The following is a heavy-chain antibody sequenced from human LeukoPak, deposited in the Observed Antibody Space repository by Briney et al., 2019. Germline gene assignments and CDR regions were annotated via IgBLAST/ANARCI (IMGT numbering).Heavy chain of an antibody. CDR3: AITTVTTLFDY. Sequence: ASVKVSCKASGYTFTSYGISWVGQAAGQGLEWMGWISAYNGNTNYAQKLQGRVTLTTDTSTSTAYMELRSLRSDDTAVYYCAITTVTTLFDYWGQGTLVTVSS. D-gene: IGHD4-17*01. J-gene: IGHJ4*02. CDR1: GYTFTSYG. V-gene: IGHV1-18*01. CDR2: ISAYNGNT.